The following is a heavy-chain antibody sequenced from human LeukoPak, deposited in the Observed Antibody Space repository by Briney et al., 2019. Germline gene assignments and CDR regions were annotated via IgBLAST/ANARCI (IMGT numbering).Heavy chain of an antibody. CDR2: INLSGGST. V-gene: IGHV1-46*01. D-gene: IGHD2/OR15-2a*01. J-gene: IGHJ6*02. Sequence: GASVKVSCKASGYTFTSYYMHWVRQAPGQGLEWMGIINLSGGSTSYAQKFQGRVTMTRDTSTSTVYMELSSLRSEDTAVYYCARTLSAGGMDVWGQGTTVTVSS. CDR1: GYTFTSYY. CDR3: ARTLSAGGMDV.